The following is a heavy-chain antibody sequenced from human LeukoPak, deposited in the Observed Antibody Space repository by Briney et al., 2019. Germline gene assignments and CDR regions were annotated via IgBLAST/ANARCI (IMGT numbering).Heavy chain of an antibody. V-gene: IGHV4-4*07. CDR2: IYTSGST. CDR3: ARVEVGATNWFDP. Sequence: SETLSLTCTVSGVSISSYYCSLIRQPAGKGLEWIGRIYTSGSTNYNPSLNTRVTLSVDTSKNQFSLKLGSVTAADTAVYYCARVEVGATNWFDPWGQGTLVTVSS. J-gene: IGHJ5*02. D-gene: IGHD1-26*01. CDR1: GVSISSYY.